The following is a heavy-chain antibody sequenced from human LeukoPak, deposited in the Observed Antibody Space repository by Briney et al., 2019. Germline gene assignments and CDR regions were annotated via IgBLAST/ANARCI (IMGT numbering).Heavy chain of an antibody. D-gene: IGHD5-24*01. CDR2: INHSGST. CDR3: ALGYNDIWEL. V-gene: IGHV4-4*02. J-gene: IGHJ4*02. CDR1: SGSISSNTW. Sequence: PSGTLSLTCAVSSGSISSNTWWSWVRQPPGKGLEWIGEINHSGSTHYTPSLKSRVTISVDTSDNKFSLKMISVTAADAAVYYCALGYNDIWELWGRGTLVTVSS.